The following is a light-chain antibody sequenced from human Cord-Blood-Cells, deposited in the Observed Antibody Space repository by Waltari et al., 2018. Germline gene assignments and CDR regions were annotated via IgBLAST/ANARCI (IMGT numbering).Light chain of an antibody. J-gene: IGLJ3*02. Sequence: QSVLTQPPSVSEAPRQRVTISCSGSSSNIGNNPVNWYQQLPGKAPKLLIYYDVLLPSGVSDRFSGSKSGTSASLAISGLQSEDEADYYCAAWDDSLNGPVFGGGTKLTVL. CDR3: AAWDDSLNGPV. CDR1: SSNIGNNP. V-gene: IGLV1-36*01. CDR2: YDV.